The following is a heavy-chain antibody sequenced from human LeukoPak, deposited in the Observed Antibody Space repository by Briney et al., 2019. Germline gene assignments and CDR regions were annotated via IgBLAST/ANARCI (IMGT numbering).Heavy chain of an antibody. CDR1: GFTFSNYW. V-gene: IGHV3-7*01. J-gene: IGHJ4*02. CDR2: IKQEESEK. CDR3: ATPVGGVWSFDY. D-gene: IGHD2-15*01. Sequence: GGSLRLSCAASGFTFSNYWMTWVRQAPGKGLEWGANIKQEESEKYYVDSVKGRFTVSRDNSKNSVYLQMNSLRAEDTAMYYCATPVGGVWSFDYWGQGTLVTVSS.